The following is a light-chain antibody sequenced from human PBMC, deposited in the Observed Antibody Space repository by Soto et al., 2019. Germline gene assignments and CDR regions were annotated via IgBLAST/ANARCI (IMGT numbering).Light chain of an antibody. CDR2: DAS. J-gene: IGKJ3*01. CDR3: QQSYSTPPFT. V-gene: IGKV1-39*01. CDR1: QSISSY. Sequence: DIQMTQSPSPLSASVGDRVYITCRTSQSISSYLNWYQAKPGKAPKLLIYDASTLESGVPSRFSGSGSGTDLTLTISSLQPEDSATYYCQQSYSTPPFTFGPGTRVDI.